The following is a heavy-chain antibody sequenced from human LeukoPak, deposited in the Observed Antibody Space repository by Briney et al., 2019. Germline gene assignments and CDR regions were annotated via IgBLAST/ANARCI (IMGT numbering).Heavy chain of an antibody. CDR2: IYSGGST. Sequence: PGGSLRLSCAASGFTVSSNYMSWVRQAPGKGLEWISVIYSGGSTYYADSVKGRFTISRDNSKNTLYLQMNSLGAEDTAVYYCAREGGAAAGPFDYWGQGTLVTVSS. CDR1: GFTVSSNY. V-gene: IGHV3-53*01. J-gene: IGHJ4*02. D-gene: IGHD6-13*01. CDR3: AREGGAAAGPFDY.